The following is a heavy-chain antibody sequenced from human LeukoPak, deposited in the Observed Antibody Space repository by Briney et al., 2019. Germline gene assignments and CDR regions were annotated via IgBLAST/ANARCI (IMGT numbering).Heavy chain of an antibody. J-gene: IGHJ6*03. Sequence: ASMKVSCKASGYTFTSYGISWVRQAPGQGLEWMGWISAYNGNTNYAQKLQGRVTMTTDTSTSTAYMELRSLRSDDTAVYYCARDCIAMVRGVISHYYYYYMDVWGKGTTVTISS. CDR2: ISAYNGNT. D-gene: IGHD3-10*01. CDR3: ARDCIAMVRGVISHYYYYYMDV. CDR1: GYTFTSYG. V-gene: IGHV1-18*01.